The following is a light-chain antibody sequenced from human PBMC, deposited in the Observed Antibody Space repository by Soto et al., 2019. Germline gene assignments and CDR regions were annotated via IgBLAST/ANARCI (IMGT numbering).Light chain of an antibody. CDR2: GAS. CDR1: QSVSSN. CDR3: QQYNNLHPSWT. V-gene: IGKV3-15*01. Sequence: ELVMTQSPATLSVSPGERATLSFRASQSVSSNLAWYQKKPGQAPRLLIYGASTRATGIPARFSGSGSGTEFTLTISSLQSEDFAVYYCQQYNNLHPSWTFGQGTKVEIK. J-gene: IGKJ1*01.